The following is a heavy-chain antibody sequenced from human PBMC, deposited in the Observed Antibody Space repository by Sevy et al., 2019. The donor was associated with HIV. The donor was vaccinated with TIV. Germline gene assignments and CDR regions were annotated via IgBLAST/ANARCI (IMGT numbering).Heavy chain of an antibody. CDR1: GFTFSNYD. J-gene: IGHJ4*02. Sequence: GSLRLSCAASGFTFSNYDINWVRQAPGKGLEWVSYISGGSSYIYYADSLKGRVTISRDNANNSLFLQLNSLRAEDTAVYYCARALDYYDTGGLYYWGQGALVTVSS. CDR2: ISGGSSYI. V-gene: IGHV3-21*05. CDR3: ARALDYYDTGGLYY. D-gene: IGHD3-22*01.